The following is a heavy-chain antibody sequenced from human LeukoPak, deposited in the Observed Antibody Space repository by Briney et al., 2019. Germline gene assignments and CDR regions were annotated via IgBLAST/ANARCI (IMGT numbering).Heavy chain of an antibody. J-gene: IGHJ4*02. D-gene: IGHD4-17*01. CDR2: IYYSGST. Sequence: PSETLSLTCTVSGVSISSGGYYWSWIRQHPGKGLEWIGYIYYSGSTYYNPSLKSRVTISVDTSKNQFSLKLSSVTAADTAVYYCATRIYGDYAYFDYWGQGTLVTVSS. CDR3: ATRIYGDYAYFDY. CDR1: GVSISSGGYY. V-gene: IGHV4-31*03.